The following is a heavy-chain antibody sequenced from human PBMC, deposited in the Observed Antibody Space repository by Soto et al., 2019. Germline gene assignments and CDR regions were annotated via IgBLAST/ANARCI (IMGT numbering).Heavy chain of an antibody. CDR1: GFNFKKFA. Sequence: EVQLLESGGGVVQPGGSLRLSCVASGFNFKKFAMAWVRQAPGEGLEWVSGISCCGGSTSYADSVKGRFSIARDDSKNTLSLQMNRLRLEETAQYYCAKADGEQWLVPHLDNWGQGTLVTVS. CDR3: AKADGEQWLVPHLDN. D-gene: IGHD6-19*01. J-gene: IGHJ4*02. CDR2: ISCCGGST. V-gene: IGHV3-23*01.